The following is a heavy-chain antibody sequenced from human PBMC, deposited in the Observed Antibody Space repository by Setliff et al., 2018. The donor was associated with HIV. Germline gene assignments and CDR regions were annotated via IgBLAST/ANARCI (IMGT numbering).Heavy chain of an antibody. CDR1: GASISTYS. Sequence: SETLSLTCIVSGASISTYSWSWIRQPAGKRLEFIGRISAAGTINYNPSLRSRVTLSVDTSENQFSLTVNSVTAADTAMYFCARDEGRATGSWWDQSASWYLDYWGHGILVTVSS. V-gene: IGHV4-4*07. CDR2: ISAAGTI. D-gene: IGHD6-13*01. J-gene: IGHJ4*01. CDR3: ARDEGRATGSWWDQSASWYLDY.